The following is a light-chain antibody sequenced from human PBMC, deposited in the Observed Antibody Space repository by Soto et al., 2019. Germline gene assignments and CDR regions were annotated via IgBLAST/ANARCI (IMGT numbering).Light chain of an antibody. Sequence: QSALTQPASVSGSPGQSITISCTGTNNDVGGYNLVSWYQQHPGKAPKLIIYEASKRPSGVSDRFSGSRSGSTASLTISALQPEDEADYSCCSFAGGANFVFGGGTKLTVL. J-gene: IGLJ2*01. CDR2: EAS. CDR3: CSFAGGANFV. V-gene: IGLV2-23*02. CDR1: NNDVGGYNL.